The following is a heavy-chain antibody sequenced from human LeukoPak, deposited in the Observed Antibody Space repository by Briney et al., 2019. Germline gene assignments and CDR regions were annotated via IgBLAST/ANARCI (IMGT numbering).Heavy chain of an antibody. CDR3: AKGEWIQLWFGDY. D-gene: IGHD5-18*01. CDR1: GFTFSSYG. CDR2: ISYDGSNK. J-gene: IGHJ4*02. V-gene: IGHV3-30*18. Sequence: PGRSLRLSCAASGFTFSSYGMHWVRQAPGKGLEWVAVISYDGSNKYYADSVKGRFTISRDNSKNTLYLQMNSLRAEDTAVCYCAKGEWIQLWFGDYWGQGTLVTVSS.